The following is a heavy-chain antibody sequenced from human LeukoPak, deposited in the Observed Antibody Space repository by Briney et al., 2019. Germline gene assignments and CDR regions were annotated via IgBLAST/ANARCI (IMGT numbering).Heavy chain of an antibody. Sequence: GGSLRLSCAASGFTFSSYDMSWVRQAPGKGLEWVSAISASGGRTYYADSVKGRFTISRDNSKSTMYQQMNSLRAEDMAVYYCAKAGGSSWYDAWGQGILVTVSS. D-gene: IGHD6-13*01. J-gene: IGHJ5*02. V-gene: IGHV3-23*01. CDR3: AKAGGSSWYDA. CDR2: ISASGGRT. CDR1: GFTFSSYD.